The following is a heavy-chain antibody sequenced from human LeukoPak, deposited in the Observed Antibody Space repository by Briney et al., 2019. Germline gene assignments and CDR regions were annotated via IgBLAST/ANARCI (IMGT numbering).Heavy chain of an antibody. J-gene: IGHJ5*02. CDR1: GFTFGNYA. Sequence: GGSLRLSCEASGFTFGNYAMNWVRQTPGKGLEWVSTISGTGSSTYYADSAKGRFTISRDNSKDTLFLQLNSLTAADTAMYFCAKASVAIPQYCNSWGQGTLVTVSS. CDR2: ISGTGSST. CDR3: AKASVAIPQYCNS. V-gene: IGHV3-23*01. D-gene: IGHD2-2*02.